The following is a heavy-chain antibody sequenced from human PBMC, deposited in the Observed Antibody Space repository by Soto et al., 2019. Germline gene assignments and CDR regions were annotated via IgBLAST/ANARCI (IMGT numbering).Heavy chain of an antibody. J-gene: IGHJ6*02. CDR2: ISGSGGST. Sequence: PGGSLRLSCAASGFTFSSYAMSWVRQAPGKGLEWVSAISGSGGSTYYADSVKGRFTISRDNSKNTLYLQMNSLRAEDTAVYYCAKYRHVGHDFWSGYYANYYYYSMDVWGQGTTVTVSS. CDR3: AKYRHVGHDFWSGYYANYYYYSMDV. D-gene: IGHD3-3*01. V-gene: IGHV3-23*01. CDR1: GFTFSSYA.